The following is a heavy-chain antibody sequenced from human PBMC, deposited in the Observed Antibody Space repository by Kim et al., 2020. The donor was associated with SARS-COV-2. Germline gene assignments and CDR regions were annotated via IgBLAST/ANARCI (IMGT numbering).Heavy chain of an antibody. Sequence: PGSVQGRFTISRENAKNSLYLQMNSLRAGDTAVYYCARGAVAGDWYFDLWGRGTLVTVSS. J-gene: IGHJ2*01. V-gene: IGHV3-13*01. D-gene: IGHD6-19*01. CDR3: ARGAVAGDWYFDL.